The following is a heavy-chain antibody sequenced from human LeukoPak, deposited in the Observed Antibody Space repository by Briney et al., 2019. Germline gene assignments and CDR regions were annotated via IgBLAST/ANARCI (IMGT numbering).Heavy chain of an antibody. CDR2: ISWNSGNI. J-gene: IGHJ4*02. V-gene: IGHV3-9*01. CDR3: ARDDYGSGSWNDY. CDR1: GFTFDDYA. D-gene: IGHD3-10*01. Sequence: PGGSLRLSCAASGFTFDDYAMHWVRQVPGKGLEWVSGISWNSGNIGYADSVKGRFTISRDNAKNSLYLQMNSLRAEDTALYYCARDDYGSGSWNDYWGQGTLVTVSS.